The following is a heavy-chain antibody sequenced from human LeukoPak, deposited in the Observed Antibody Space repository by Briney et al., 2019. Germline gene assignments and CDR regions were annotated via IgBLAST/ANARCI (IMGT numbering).Heavy chain of an antibody. Sequence: GGSLRLSCTASGFTFSSYWMNWVRQPPGKGLEWVANIKQDGSEKYYVDSVKGRFTISRDNAKKSLYLQMNSLRAEDTAVYYCARETGMANLDYWGQGTLVTVSS. D-gene: IGHD5-24*01. CDR3: ARETGMANLDY. CDR2: IKQDGSEK. V-gene: IGHV3-7*04. J-gene: IGHJ4*02. CDR1: GFTFSSYW.